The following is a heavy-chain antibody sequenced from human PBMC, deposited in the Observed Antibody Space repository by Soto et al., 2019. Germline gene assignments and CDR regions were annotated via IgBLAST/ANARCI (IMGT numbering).Heavy chain of an antibody. J-gene: IGHJ6*02. CDR3: ASSNGGYGSGSYYDYYYYYGMDV. V-gene: IGHV4-34*01. CDR2: INHSGST. CDR1: GGSFSGYY. D-gene: IGHD3-10*01. Sequence: SETLSLTCAVYGGSFSGYYWSWIRQPPGKGLEWIGEINHSGSTNYNPSLKSRVTISVDTSKNQFSLKLSSVTAADTAVYYCASSNGGYGSGSYYDYYYYYGMDVWGQGTTVTVSS.